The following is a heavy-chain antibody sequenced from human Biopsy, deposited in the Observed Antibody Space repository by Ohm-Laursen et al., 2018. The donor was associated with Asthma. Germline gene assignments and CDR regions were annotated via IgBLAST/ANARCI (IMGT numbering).Heavy chain of an antibody. V-gene: IGHV4-39*02. CDR3: ARAVSSSSYWYFDL. CDR1: GDAMSTSGSY. D-gene: IGHD6-6*01. CDR2: IYYSGRT. Sequence: SETLSLTCTVSGDAMSTSGSYWGWIRQSPGKGLEWIGSIYYSGRTYYNPSLESRVTISADTSKNHFSLKVTSVTAADTAVYYCARAVSSSSYWYFDLWGRGDLVTVPS. J-gene: IGHJ2*01.